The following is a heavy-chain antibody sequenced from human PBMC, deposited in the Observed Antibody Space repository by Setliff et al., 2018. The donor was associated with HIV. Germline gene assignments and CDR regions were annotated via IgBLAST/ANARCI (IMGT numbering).Heavy chain of an antibody. V-gene: IGHV3-7*04. CDR3: ARGGFSSSSDYFDY. CDR2: INQDGSEK. D-gene: IGHD6-6*01. J-gene: IGHJ4*02. CDR1: GFTFSNYW. Sequence: GGSLRLSCAASGFTFSNYWMSWVRQAPGKGLEWVAHINQDGSEKNHVDSVKGRFTISRDNSKNTLSLQMNSLRAEDTAVYYCARGGFSSSSDYFDYWGQGTLVTVSS.